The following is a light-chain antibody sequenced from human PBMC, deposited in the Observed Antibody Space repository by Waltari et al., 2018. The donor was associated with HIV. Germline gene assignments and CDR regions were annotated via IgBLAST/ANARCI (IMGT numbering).Light chain of an antibody. CDR1: QDIVNY. CDR2: DAS. V-gene: IGKV1-33*01. CDR3: QQYNSLPRYT. J-gene: IGKJ2*01. Sequence: DIQMAQSPSSLSASIGDRVTITCQASQDIVNYLNWYQQKPGKAPKLLIFDASNLEPGVPSRFSGSGAGTDFTLTINNLQPEDVGTYYCQQYNSLPRYTFGQGTKLEIK.